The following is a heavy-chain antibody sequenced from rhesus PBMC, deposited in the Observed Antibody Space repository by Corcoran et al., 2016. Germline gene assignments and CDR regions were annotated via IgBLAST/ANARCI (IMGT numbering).Heavy chain of an antibody. D-gene: IGHD1-44*02. CDR1: GYTFTDYY. CDR3: ATYYSGSYQLGFDY. CDR2: VDPEDGEA. V-gene: IGHV1-111*02. J-gene: IGHJ4*01. Sequence: EVQLVQSGAEVKKPGASVKISCKASGYTFTDYYLHWVRQAPGKGLEWMGRVDPEDGEAKHAQKFQDRGTIAADTSTDTAYMELSSLRSEDTAVYYCATYYSGSYQLGFDYWGQGVLVTVSS.